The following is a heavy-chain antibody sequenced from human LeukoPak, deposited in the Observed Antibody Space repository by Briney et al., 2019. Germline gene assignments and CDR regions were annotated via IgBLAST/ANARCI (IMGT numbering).Heavy chain of an antibody. V-gene: IGHV1-69*05. CDR1: GGTFSSYA. D-gene: IGHD3-22*01. CDR3: ARGRYYDSSGYLDY. CDR2: IIPIFGTA. J-gene: IGHJ4*02. Sequence: SVKVSCKASGGTFSSYAISWVRRAPGQGLEWMGRIIPIFGTANYAQRFQGRVTITTDESTSTAYMELSSLRSEDTAVYYCARGRYYDSSGYLDYWGQGTLVTVSS.